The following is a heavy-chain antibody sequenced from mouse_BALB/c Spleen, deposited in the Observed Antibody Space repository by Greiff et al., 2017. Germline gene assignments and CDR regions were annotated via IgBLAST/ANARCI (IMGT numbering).Heavy chain of an antibody. J-gene: IGHJ3*01. D-gene: IGHD2-1*01. Sequence: EVQRVESGGGLVQPGGSLKLSCAASGFTFSSYGMSWVRQTPDKRLELVATINSNGGSTYYPDSVKGRFTISRDNAKNTLYLQMSSLKSEDTAMYYCARSYGKAFAYWGQGTLVTVSA. V-gene: IGHV5-6-3*01. CDR1: GFTFSSYG. CDR3: ARSYGKAFAY. CDR2: INSNGGST.